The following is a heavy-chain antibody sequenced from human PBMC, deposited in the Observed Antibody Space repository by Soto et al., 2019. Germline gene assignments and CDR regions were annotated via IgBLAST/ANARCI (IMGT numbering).Heavy chain of an antibody. CDR3: ARHCQRWSLRWCAFDI. CDR1: GGSISSSSYY. Sequence: PSETLSLTCTVSGGSISSSSYYWGWIRQPPGKGLEWIGSIYYSGSTYYNPSLKSRVTISVDTSKNQFSLKLSSVTAADTAVYYCARHCQRWSLRWCAFDIWGQGTMVTVSS. V-gene: IGHV4-39*01. J-gene: IGHJ3*02. D-gene: IGHD2-21*01. CDR2: IYYSGST.